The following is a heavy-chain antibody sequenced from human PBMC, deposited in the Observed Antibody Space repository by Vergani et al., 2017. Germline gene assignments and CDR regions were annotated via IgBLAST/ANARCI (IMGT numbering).Heavy chain of an antibody. J-gene: IGHJ4*02. CDR1: GGSISSGSYY. D-gene: IGHD6-13*01. Sequence: KESGPVLVKPSQTLSLTCTVSGGSISSGSYYWSWIRQPAGKGLEWIGRISTSGSTNYNPSLKSRVTISLDTSKNQFSLKLNSLTAADTAVYYCARAAAAALDYWGQGTLVTVSS. CDR3: ARAAAAALDY. CDR2: ISTSGST. V-gene: IGHV4-61*02.